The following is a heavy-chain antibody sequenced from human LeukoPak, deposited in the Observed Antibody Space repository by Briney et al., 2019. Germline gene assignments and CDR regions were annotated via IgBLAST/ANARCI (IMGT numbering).Heavy chain of an antibody. V-gene: IGHV3-30*02. CDR2: IRYDGSNK. J-gene: IGHJ6*02. CDR3: AKDHGMDV. Sequence: SGGSLRLSCAASGFTFSSYDMHWVRQAPGKGLEWVTFIRYDGSNKYYADSVKGRFTISKDNSKTTLYLQMTSLRAEDTAVYYCAKDHGMDVWSQGTTVTVSS. CDR1: GFTFSSYD.